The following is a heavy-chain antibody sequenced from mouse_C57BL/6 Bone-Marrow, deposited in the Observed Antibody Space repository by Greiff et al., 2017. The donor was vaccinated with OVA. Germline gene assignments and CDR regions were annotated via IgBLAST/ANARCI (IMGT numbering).Heavy chain of an antibody. Sequence: QVQLKESGAELVKPGASVKLSCKASGYTFTEYTIHWVKQRSGQGLEWIGWFYPGSGSIKYNEKFKDKATLTADKSSSTVYMELSRLTSEDSAVYFCARHEALYDYDPYFDYWGQGTTLTVSS. CDR3: ARHEALYDYDPYFDY. CDR1: GYTFTEYT. CDR2: FYPGSGSI. J-gene: IGHJ2*01. V-gene: IGHV1-62-2*01. D-gene: IGHD2-4*01.